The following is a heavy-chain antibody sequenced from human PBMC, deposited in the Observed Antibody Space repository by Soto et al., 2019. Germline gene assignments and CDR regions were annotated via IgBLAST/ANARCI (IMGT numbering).Heavy chain of an antibody. Sequence: SETLSLTCTVSGGSISIYYWSWIRQPPGKGLEWIGYIYYSGSTNYNPSLKSRVTISVDTSKNQFSLKLTSVTAADTAVYYCARDNGYSYGYNLDHWGQGTLVTVSS. V-gene: IGHV4-59*01. CDR2: IYYSGST. CDR1: GGSISIYY. D-gene: IGHD5-18*01. J-gene: IGHJ4*02. CDR3: ARDNGYSYGYNLDH.